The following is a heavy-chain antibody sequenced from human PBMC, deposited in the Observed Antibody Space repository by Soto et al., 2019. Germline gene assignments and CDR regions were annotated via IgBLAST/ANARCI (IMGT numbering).Heavy chain of an antibody. V-gene: IGHV4-34*01. Sequence: QVQLQQWGAGLLKPSETLSLTCAVYGGSFSGYYWSWIRQPPGKGLEWIGEINHSGSTNYNPSLKSRVTISVDTSKNQFSLKWSSVTATDTAVYYCARVKTTSTGVLFDYSAQGTLVTVSS. D-gene: IGHD4-17*01. CDR3: ARVKTTSTGVLFDY. J-gene: IGHJ4*02. CDR1: GGSFSGYY. CDR2: INHSGST.